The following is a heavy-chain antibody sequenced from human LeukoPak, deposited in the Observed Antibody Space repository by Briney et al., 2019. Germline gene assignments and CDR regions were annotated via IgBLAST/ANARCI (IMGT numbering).Heavy chain of an antibody. D-gene: IGHD3-3*01. J-gene: IGHJ4*02. Sequence: ASVKVSCKASGYTFTGYYMHWVRQAPGQGLEWMGWINPNSGGTNYAQKFQGRVTMTRDTSISTAYMELSRLRSDDTAVYYCARGLAYYDFWSGYSVYFDYWGQGTLVTVSP. V-gene: IGHV1-2*02. CDR1: GYTFTGYY. CDR3: ARGLAYYDFWSGYSVYFDY. CDR2: INPNSGGT.